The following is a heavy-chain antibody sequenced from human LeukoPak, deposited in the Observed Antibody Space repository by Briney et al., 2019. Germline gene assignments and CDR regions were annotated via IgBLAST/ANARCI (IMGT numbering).Heavy chain of an antibody. CDR3: ARGRIAAAGTENFDY. Sequence: GRSLRLSCAASGFTFSSYGMHWVRQAPGKGLEWVAVIWYDGSNKYYADSVKGRFTISRDNSKNTLYLQMDSLRAEDTAVYYCARGRIAAAGTENFDYWGQETLVTVSS. V-gene: IGHV3-33*01. CDR1: GFTFSSYG. CDR2: IWYDGSNK. J-gene: IGHJ4*02. D-gene: IGHD6-13*01.